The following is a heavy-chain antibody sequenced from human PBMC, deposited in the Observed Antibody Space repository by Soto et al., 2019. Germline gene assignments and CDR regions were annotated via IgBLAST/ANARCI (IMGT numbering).Heavy chain of an antibody. J-gene: IGHJ4*02. Sequence: GGSLRLSCAASGFTFSSYSMNWVRQAPGKGLEWVSSISSSSSYIYYADSVKGRFTISRDNAKNSLYLQMNSLGAEDTAVYYCARDPYPNLYYDFWSGYLFHYWGQGTLVTVSS. CDR1: GFTFSSYS. D-gene: IGHD3-3*01. CDR2: ISSSSSYI. V-gene: IGHV3-21*01. CDR3: ARDPYPNLYYDFWSGYLFHY.